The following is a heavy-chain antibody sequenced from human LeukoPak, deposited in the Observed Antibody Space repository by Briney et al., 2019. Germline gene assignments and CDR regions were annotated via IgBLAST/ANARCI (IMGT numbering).Heavy chain of an antibody. CDR1: GVTFSSYW. D-gene: IGHD6-19*01. V-gene: IGHV3-7*01. Sequence: GGSLRLSCAASGVTFSSYWMSWVRQAPGKGLEWVANIKQDGSEKYYVDSVKGRFTISRDNPKNSLYLQMNSLRAEDTAVYYCARGPSEGSGWYSYYFDYWGQGTLVPVSS. CDR2: IKQDGSEK. CDR3: ARGPSEGSGWYSYYFDY. J-gene: IGHJ4*02.